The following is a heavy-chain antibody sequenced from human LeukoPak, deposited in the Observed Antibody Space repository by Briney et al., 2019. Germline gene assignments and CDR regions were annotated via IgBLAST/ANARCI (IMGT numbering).Heavy chain of an antibody. CDR2: ISSSSSTI. CDR1: GFTFSSYE. CDR3: ARDRDILTYYYYYMDV. V-gene: IGHV3-48*03. Sequence: GGSLRLSCAASGFTFSSYEMDWVRQAPGKGLEWVSYISSSSSTIYYADSVKGRFTISRDNAKNSLYLQMNSLRAEDTAVYYCARDRDILTYYYYYMDVWGKGTTVTVSS. D-gene: IGHD2-8*01. J-gene: IGHJ6*03.